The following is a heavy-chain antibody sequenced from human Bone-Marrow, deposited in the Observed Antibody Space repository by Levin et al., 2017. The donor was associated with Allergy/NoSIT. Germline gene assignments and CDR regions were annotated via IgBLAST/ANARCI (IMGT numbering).Heavy chain of an antibody. CDR3: ARTCGGTSCSSTGHYGVDV. D-gene: IGHD2-2*01. V-gene: IGHV4-34*01. CDR1: GGSFSGYY. J-gene: IGHJ6*02. CDR2: VNSGGIT. Sequence: SETLSLTCGVYGGSFSGYYWTWIRQPPGKGLEWIGEVNSGGITNYNPSLLSRLAISVDTPKNQFSLELSSATAADTAIYYCARTCGGTSCSSTGHYGVDVWGQGTTVTVSS.